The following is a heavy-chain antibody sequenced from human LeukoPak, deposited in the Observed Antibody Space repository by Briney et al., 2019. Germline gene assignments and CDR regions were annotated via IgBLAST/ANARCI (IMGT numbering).Heavy chain of an antibody. D-gene: IGHD6-19*01. CDR1: GGSISSSSYY. CDR3: ARGRVVAGSRSRGFGY. J-gene: IGHJ4*02. V-gene: IGHV4-39*01. CDR2: LYYSGST. Sequence: SETLSLTCTVSGGSISSSSYYWGWIRQPPGKGLEYIGSLYYSGSTYFTPSFKSRLTISVDTSKNQLSLKVTSVTATDTAVYYCARGRVVAGSRSRGFGYWGQGTLVNVSS.